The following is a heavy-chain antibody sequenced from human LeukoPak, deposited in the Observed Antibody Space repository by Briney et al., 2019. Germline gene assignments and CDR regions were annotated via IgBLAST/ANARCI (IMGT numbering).Heavy chain of an antibody. CDR3: ARAVQYYYGSGSYYFDY. D-gene: IGHD3-10*01. Sequence: GGSLRLSCAASGFTFSSYEMNWVRQAPGKGLEWVSYISSSGSTIYYADSVKGRFTISRDNAKNSLYLQMNSLRAEDTAVYYCARAVQYYYGSGSYYFDYWGQGTLVTVSS. CDR2: ISSSGSTI. CDR1: GFTFSSYE. V-gene: IGHV3-48*03. J-gene: IGHJ4*02.